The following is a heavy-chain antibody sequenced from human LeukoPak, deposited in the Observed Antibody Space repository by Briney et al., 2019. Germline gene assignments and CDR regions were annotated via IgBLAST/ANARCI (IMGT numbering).Heavy chain of an antibody. CDR2: IRSKAYGGTT. V-gene: IGHV3-49*03. J-gene: IGHJ5*02. Sequence: GGSLRLSXTASGFTFGDYAMSWFRQAPGKGLEWVGFIRSKAYGGTTEYAASVKGRFTISRDDSKSIAYLQMNSLKTEDTAVYYCTRANYGDYGLNWFDPWGQGTLVTVSS. CDR1: GFTFGDYA. D-gene: IGHD4-17*01. CDR3: TRANYGDYGLNWFDP.